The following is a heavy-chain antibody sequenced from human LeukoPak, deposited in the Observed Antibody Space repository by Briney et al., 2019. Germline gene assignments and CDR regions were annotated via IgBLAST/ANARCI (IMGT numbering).Heavy chain of an antibody. CDR3: ARPAVAGLRAGGYDY. Sequence: GGSLRLSCAASGFSFSSYWMHWVRQAPGKGLVWVSRISSDGSIINYADSVKGRFTISRDNAKNTLYLQTNSLRVEDTAVYYCARPAVAGLRAGGYDYWGQGTLVTVSS. V-gene: IGHV3-74*01. CDR2: ISSDGSII. D-gene: IGHD6-19*01. CDR1: GFSFSSYW. J-gene: IGHJ4*02.